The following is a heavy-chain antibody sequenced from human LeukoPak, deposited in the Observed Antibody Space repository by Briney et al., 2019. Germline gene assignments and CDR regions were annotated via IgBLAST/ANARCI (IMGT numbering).Heavy chain of an antibody. CDR2: INHSGST. D-gene: IGHD3-10*01. J-gene: IGHJ4*02. CDR1: GGSFSGYY. Sequence: SETLSLTCAVYGGSFSGYYWSWIRQPPGKGLEWIGEINHSGSTNYNPSLKSRVTISVDTSKNQFSLKLSSVTAADTAVYYCARVVEYYGSGSYLARRSYYFDYWGQGTLVTVSS. V-gene: IGHV4-34*01. CDR3: ARVVEYYGSGSYLARRSYYFDY.